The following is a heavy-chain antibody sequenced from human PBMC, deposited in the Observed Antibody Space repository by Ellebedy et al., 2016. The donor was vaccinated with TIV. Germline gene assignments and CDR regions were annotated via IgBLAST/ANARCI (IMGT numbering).Heavy chain of an antibody. CDR2: IHPTFGPT. Sequence: SVKVSCKGSEGSLSRSAISWVRQAPGQGLEWMGGIHPTFGPTTYAQRFQGRVLITADESTSTAYMELSSLTSADTAVYYCAQAPLFAEIKLHGMDVWGQGTSVTVSS. CDR3: AQAPLFAEIKLHGMDV. J-gene: IGHJ6*02. CDR1: EGSLSRSA. V-gene: IGHV1-69*13. D-gene: IGHD4-23*01.